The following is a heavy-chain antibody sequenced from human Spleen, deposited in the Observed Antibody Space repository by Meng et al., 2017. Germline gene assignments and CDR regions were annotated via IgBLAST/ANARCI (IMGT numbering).Heavy chain of an antibody. J-gene: IGHJ4*02. V-gene: IGHV3-30*19. Sequence: GESLKISCAASGFTFSSYGMHWVRQAPGKGLEWVAVIWYDGSNKYYADSVKGRFTISRDNSKNTLYLQMNSLRAEDTAVYYCARVPNIAVAGNLDYWGQGTLVTVSS. CDR1: GFTFSSYG. CDR2: IWYDGSNK. D-gene: IGHD6-19*01. CDR3: ARVPNIAVAGNLDY.